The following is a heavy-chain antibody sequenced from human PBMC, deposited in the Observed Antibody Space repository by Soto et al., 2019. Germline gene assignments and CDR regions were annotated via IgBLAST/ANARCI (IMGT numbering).Heavy chain of an antibody. CDR3: AHSSSSIHDYGDYVENVPNDLSFDY. D-gene: IGHD4-17*01. J-gene: IGHJ4*02. Sequence: SGPTLVKPTQTLTLTCTFSGFSLSTSGVGVGWIRQPPGKALEWLALIYWDDDKRYSPSLKSRLTITKDTSKNQVVLTMTNMDPVDTATYYCAHSSSSIHDYGDYVENVPNDLSFDYWGQGTLVTVSS. V-gene: IGHV2-5*02. CDR1: GFSLSTSGVG. CDR2: IYWDDDK.